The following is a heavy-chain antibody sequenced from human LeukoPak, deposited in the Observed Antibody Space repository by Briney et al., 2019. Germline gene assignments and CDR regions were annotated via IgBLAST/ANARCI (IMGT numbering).Heavy chain of an antibody. D-gene: IGHD2-2*01. CDR2: ISSSSSYI. V-gene: IGHV3-21*01. Sequence: PGGSLGLSCAASGFTFSSYSMNWVRQAPGKGLEWVSSISSSSSYIYYADSVKGRFTISRDNAKNSLYLQMNSLRAEDTAVYYCARVVPVVPLFDYWGQGTLVTVSS. CDR3: ARVVPVVPLFDY. J-gene: IGHJ4*02. CDR1: GFTFSSYS.